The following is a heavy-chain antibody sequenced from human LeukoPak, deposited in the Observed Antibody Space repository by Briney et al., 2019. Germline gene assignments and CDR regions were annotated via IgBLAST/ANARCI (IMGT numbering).Heavy chain of an antibody. CDR1: GGSFSGYY. Sequence: SETLSLTCAVYGGSFSGYYWSWIRQPPGKGLEWIGEINHSGSTNYNPSLKSRVTISVDTSKNQFSLKLSSVTAADTAVYYCARFEKLSRGYYFDYWGQGTLVTVSS. CDR3: ARFEKLSRGYYFDY. D-gene: IGHD3-22*01. CDR2: INHSGST. V-gene: IGHV4-34*01. J-gene: IGHJ4*02.